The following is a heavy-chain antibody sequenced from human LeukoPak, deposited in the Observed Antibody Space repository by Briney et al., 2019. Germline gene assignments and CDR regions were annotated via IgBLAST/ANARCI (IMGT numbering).Heavy chain of an antibody. D-gene: IGHD3-22*01. CDR1: GFTFSSYW. V-gene: IGHV3-7*04. J-gene: IGHJ4*02. CDR2: IKQDGSEK. CDR3: ARDRWMYYDSSGYDY. Sequence: GGSLRLSCAASGFTFSSYWMSWVRQAPGKGLEWVANIKQDGSEKYYVDSVKGRFTISRDNAKNSLYLQMNSLRAEDTAVYYCARDRWMYYDSSGYDYWGQGTLVTVSS.